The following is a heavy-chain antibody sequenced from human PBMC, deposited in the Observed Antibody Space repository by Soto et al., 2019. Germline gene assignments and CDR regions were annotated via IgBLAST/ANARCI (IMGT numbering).Heavy chain of an antibody. V-gene: IGHV4-59*02. CDR3: ARDMLPGFTHSRAP. CDR2: TSHTGNT. Sequence: SETLSLTCSVSGVSVTSYHWSLIRQFPGKGLEWIAYTSHTGNTNYNPSLKSRVIISLATSKNEVSLLLTSVTATDTALYYCARDMLPGFTHSRAPGAQGTRVT. J-gene: IGHJ5*02. D-gene: IGHD3-16*01. CDR1: GVSVTSYH.